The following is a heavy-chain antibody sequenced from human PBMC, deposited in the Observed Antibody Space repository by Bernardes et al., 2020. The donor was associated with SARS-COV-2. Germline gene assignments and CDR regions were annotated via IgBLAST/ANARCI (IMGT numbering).Heavy chain of an antibody. Sequence: ASVKVSCKASGYTFTSYDINWVRQATGQGLEWMGWMNPNSGNTGYAQKFQGRVTMTRNTSISTAYMELSSLRSEDTAVYYCARVPVGATIQRSWAVDYWGQGTLVTVSS. D-gene: IGHD1-26*01. CDR3: ARVPVGATIQRSWAVDY. CDR2: MNPNSGNT. J-gene: IGHJ4*02. V-gene: IGHV1-8*01. CDR1: GYTFTSYD.